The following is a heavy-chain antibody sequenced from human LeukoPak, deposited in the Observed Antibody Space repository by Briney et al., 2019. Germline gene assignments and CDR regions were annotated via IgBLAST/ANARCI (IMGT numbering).Heavy chain of an antibody. D-gene: IGHD6-19*01. J-gene: IGHJ4*02. CDR3: ARNANVAGTTFDY. Sequence: SETLSLTCAVYGGSFSGYYWSWIRQPPGKGLEWIGEINHSGSTKYNPSLKSRVTISVDTSKNQFSLKLSSVTAADTAVYYCARNANVAGTTFDYWGQGTLVTVSS. CDR1: GGSFSGYY. CDR2: INHSGST. V-gene: IGHV4-34*01.